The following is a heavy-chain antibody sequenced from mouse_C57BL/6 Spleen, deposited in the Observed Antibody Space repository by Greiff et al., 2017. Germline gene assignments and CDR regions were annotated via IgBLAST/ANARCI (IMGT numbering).Heavy chain of an antibody. Sequence: EVKVEESGEGLVKPGGSLKLSCAASGFTFSSYAMSWVRQTPEKRLEWVAYISSGGDYTYYAHTVKGRFTISRDNARNTLYLQMSSLTSEDAAMYYCTRDSPSGVGAMDYWGQGTTVTVSS. J-gene: IGHJ4*01. D-gene: IGHD1-1*02. CDR1: GFTFSSYA. V-gene: IGHV5-9-1*02. CDR2: ISSGGDYT. CDR3: TRDSPSGVGAMDY.